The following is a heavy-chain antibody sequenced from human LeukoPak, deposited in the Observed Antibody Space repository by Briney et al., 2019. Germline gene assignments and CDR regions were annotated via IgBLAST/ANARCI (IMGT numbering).Heavy chain of an antibody. Sequence: ASVKVSCKASGYTFASYYIHWVRQAPGQGLEWVGMIYPGGVSASYAQKFQGRVTMTRDTSTSTMYMELSRLRSEDTAVYYCARRSSDNYWAFDYWGQGTLVTVSS. J-gene: IGHJ4*01. CDR2: IYPGGVSA. D-gene: IGHD3-22*01. V-gene: IGHV1-46*01. CDR3: ARRSSDNYWAFDY. CDR1: GYTFASYY.